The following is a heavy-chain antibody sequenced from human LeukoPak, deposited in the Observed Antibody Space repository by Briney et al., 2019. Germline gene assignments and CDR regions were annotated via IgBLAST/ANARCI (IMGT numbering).Heavy chain of an antibody. CDR3: ARTTTATTAPYYYYYYYMDV. J-gene: IGHJ6*03. D-gene: IGHD4-17*01. V-gene: IGHV2-5*02. Sequence: SGPTLVKPTQTLTLTCTFSGFSLSTSGVGVGWIRQPPGKALEWLALIYWDDDKRYSPSLKSRLTITKDTSKNQVVLTMTNMDPVDTATYYCARTTTATTAPYYYYYYYMDVWGKGTTVTVSS. CDR2: IYWDDDK. CDR1: GFSLSTSGVG.